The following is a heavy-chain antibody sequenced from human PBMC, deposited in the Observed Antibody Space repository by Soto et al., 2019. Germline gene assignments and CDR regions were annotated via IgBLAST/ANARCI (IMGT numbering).Heavy chain of an antibody. J-gene: IGHJ4*02. CDR1: GFRFSDHS. V-gene: IGHV3-48*02. CDR3: ARLPKGSVVTA. Sequence: VQLVESGGGLVSPGGSLTLSCVGSGFRFSDHSMHWVRRAPGTGLQWLSYISSSGDTTHYADSVRGRFTVSRDNAKNSVFLRMDSLRDDDTAMYYCARLPKGSVVTAWGQGTLVTVPS. D-gene: IGHD2-21*02. CDR2: ISSSGDTT.